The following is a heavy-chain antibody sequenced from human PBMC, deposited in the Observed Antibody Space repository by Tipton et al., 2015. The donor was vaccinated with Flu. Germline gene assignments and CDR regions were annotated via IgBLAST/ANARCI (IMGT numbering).Heavy chain of an antibody. V-gene: IGHV1-69*15. CDR2: IIPIFGTA. D-gene: IGHD2-2*01. CDR3: ARGPDIVVVPAAMGWFDP. CDR1: GGTFSSYA. J-gene: IGHJ5*02. Sequence: QSGPEVKKSGSSVKVSCKASGGTFSSYAISWVRQAPGQGLEWMGRIIPIFGTANYAQKFQGRVTITADESTSTAYMELSSLRSEDTAVYYCARGPDIVVVPAAMGWFDPWGQGTLVTVSS.